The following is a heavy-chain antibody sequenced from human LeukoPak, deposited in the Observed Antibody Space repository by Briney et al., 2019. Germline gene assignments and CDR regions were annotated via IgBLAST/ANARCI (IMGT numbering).Heavy chain of an antibody. V-gene: IGHV4-59*01. J-gene: IGHJ3*02. CDR3: ARDLGDGYNSGDAFDI. CDR2: IYYSGST. CDR1: GGPISSYY. D-gene: IGHD5-24*01. Sequence: NPSETLSLTCTVSGGPISSYYWSWIRQPPGKGLEWIGYIYYSGSTNYNPSLKSRVTISVDTSKNQFSLKLSSVTAADTAVYYCARDLGDGYNSGDAFDIWGQGTMVTVSS.